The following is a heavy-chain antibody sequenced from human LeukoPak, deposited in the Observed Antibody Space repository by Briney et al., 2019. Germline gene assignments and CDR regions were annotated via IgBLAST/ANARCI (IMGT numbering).Heavy chain of an antibody. CDR1: GFTFSTSA. J-gene: IGHJ4*02. V-gene: IGHV3-74*03. Sequence: PGGSLRLSCAASGFTFSTSAMSWIRQAPGKGLVWVSRISGDGTIKTYADFVRGRFTISRDNTKNILYLQMNSLRVEDTAIYFCSRSQFDYWGQGVLVTVSS. CDR3: SRSQFDY. CDR2: ISGDGTIK.